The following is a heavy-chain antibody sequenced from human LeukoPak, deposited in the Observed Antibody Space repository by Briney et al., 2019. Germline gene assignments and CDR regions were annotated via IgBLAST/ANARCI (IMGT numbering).Heavy chain of an antibody. D-gene: IGHD6-13*01. Sequence: PGGSLRLSCAASGFTFSDYYMSWIRQAPGKGLEWVSYISSSGSTIYYADSVKGRFTISRDNAKNSLYLQMNSLRAEDTAVCYCARERAGRAAAFFPFFYGMDVWGQGTTVTVSS. J-gene: IGHJ6*02. CDR2: ISSSGSTI. V-gene: IGHV3-11*01. CDR3: ARERAGRAAAFFPFFYGMDV. CDR1: GFTFSDYY.